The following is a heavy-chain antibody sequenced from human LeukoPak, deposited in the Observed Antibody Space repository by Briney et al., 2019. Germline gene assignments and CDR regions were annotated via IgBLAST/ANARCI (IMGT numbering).Heavy chain of an antibody. CDR3: ARDRVYYYDSSVYYPDAFDI. CDR1: GFTVSSNY. D-gene: IGHD3-22*01. CDR2: IYSGGST. J-gene: IGHJ3*02. Sequence: GGSLRLSCAASGFTVSSNYMRWVRQALGKGLEWVSVIYSGGSTYYADSVKGRFTISRDNSKNTLYLQMNSLRAEDTAVYYCARDRVYYYDSSVYYPDAFDIWGQGTMVTVSS. V-gene: IGHV3-66*01.